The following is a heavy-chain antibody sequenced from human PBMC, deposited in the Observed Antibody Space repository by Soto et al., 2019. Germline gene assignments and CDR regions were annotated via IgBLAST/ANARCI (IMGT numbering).Heavy chain of an antibody. J-gene: IGHJ4*02. V-gene: IGHV3-21*01. CDR2: ISSSSSYI. D-gene: IGHD3-10*01. CDR3: ARGRSWFGELLYLFFDY. CDR1: GFTFSSYS. Sequence: GGSLRLSCAASGFTFSSYSMNWVRQAPGKGLEWVSSISSSSSYIYYADSVKGRFTISRDNAKNSLYLQMNSLRAEDTAVYYCARGRSWFGELLYLFFDYWGQGTLVTVSS.